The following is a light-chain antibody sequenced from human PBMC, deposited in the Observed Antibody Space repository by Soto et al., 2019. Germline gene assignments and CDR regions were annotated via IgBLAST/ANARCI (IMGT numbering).Light chain of an antibody. V-gene: IGKV1-5*03. J-gene: IGKJ1*01. CDR3: QNYNSYSEE. CDR1: HTISSW. CDR2: KAS. Sequence: DIQMTQSPSSLSASVGYRVTITCRASHTISSWLAWYQQKPGKAPKLLIYKASTLKSGVPSRFSGSGSGTVFTLTISSLQPDDFATYYCQNYNSYSEEFGQGTKVDIK.